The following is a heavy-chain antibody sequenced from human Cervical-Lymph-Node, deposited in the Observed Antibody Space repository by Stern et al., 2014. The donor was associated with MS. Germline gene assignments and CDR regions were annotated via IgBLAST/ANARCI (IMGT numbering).Heavy chain of an antibody. CDR2: ISHSGDT. Sequence: VQLVESGPGLVKPSATLSLTCAVSGGSISSRYWGWIRQPPGKGLEWIGLISHSGDTKKNPALNSRVTISLETSKNPISLQETSVTAADTAVYYCARLSTAVDFWGQGTLVTVSS. J-gene: IGHJ4*02. CDR1: GGSISSRY. V-gene: IGHV4-59*08. CDR3: ARLSTAVDF.